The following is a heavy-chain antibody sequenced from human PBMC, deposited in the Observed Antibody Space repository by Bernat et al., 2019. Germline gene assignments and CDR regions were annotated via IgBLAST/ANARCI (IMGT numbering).Heavy chain of an antibody. J-gene: IGHJ4*02. Sequence: QVQLVQSGAEVKKPGASVKVSCKASGYTFTSFYIHWVRQAPGHGLEWMGIINPSGGSTSYAHRFQGRVTMTRDTSTSTVYMELSSLRSEDTAVYYCAGDVGATVTQRGFVHWGQGTLVSVSS. D-gene: IGHD1-26*01. CDR3: AGDVGATVTQRGFVH. V-gene: IGHV1-46*01. CDR2: INPSGGST. CDR1: GYTFTSFY.